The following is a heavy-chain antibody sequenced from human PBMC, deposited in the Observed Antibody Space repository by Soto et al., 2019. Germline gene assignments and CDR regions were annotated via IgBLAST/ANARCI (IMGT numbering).Heavy chain of an antibody. CDR2: ISYDGSNK. CDR3: ARVWRYCSGGSCYRSGWPDY. V-gene: IGHV3-30-3*01. J-gene: IGHJ4*02. D-gene: IGHD2-15*01. CDR1: GFTFSSYA. Sequence: GGSLRLSCAASGFTFSSYAMHWVRQAPGKGLEWVAVISYDGSNKYYADSVKGRFTISRDNSKNTLYLQMNSLRAEDTAVYYCARVWRYCSGGSCYRSGWPDYWGQGTLVTVSS.